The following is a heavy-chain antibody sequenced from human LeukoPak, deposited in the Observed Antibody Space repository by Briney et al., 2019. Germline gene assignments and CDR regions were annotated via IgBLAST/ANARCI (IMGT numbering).Heavy chain of an antibody. Sequence: SSETLSLTCTVSGGSISSYYWSWIRQPPGKGLEWIGYIYYSGSTNYNPSLKSRVTISVDTSKNQFSLKLSSVTAADTAVYYCAKDFVGTGNFRGGDYWGQGTLVTVSS. CDR3: AKDFVGTGNFRGGDY. J-gene: IGHJ4*02. CDR1: GGSISSYY. D-gene: IGHD1-1*01. V-gene: IGHV4-59*01. CDR2: IYYSGST.